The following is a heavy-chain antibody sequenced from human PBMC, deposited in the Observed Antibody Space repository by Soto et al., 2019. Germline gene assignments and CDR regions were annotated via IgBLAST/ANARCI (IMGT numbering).Heavy chain of an antibody. V-gene: IGHV1-18*01. CDR3: ARDLTYIRQY. J-gene: IGHJ4*02. D-gene: IGHD2-2*02. Sequence: ASVKVSCKTSGYTFTDYGISWVRQAPGQGLEWMGWISTAHSDVGYAQKFQGRFTMTTDKSTSTAYMELRSLTSDDTAVYFCARDLTYIRQYWGQGTLVTVSS. CDR2: ISTAHSDV. CDR1: GYTFTDYG.